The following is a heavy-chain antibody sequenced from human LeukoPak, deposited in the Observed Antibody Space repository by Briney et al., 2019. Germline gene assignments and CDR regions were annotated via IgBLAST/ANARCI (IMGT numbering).Heavy chain of an antibody. CDR2: IIPIFGTA. CDR1: GGTFSSYA. V-gene: IGHV1-69*13. Sequence: GASVKVSCKASGGTFSSYAISWVRQAPGQGLEWMGGIIPIFGTANYAQKFQGRVTITADESTSTAHMELSSLRSEDTAVYYCARVGTTVPPMGWFDPWGQGTLVTVSS. J-gene: IGHJ5*02. CDR3: ARVGTTVPPMGWFDP. D-gene: IGHD4-17*01.